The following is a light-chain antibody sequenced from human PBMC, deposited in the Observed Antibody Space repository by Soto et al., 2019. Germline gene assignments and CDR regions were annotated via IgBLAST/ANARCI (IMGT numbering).Light chain of an antibody. CDR2: DAS. CDR1: QSISRS. J-gene: IGKJ4*01. V-gene: IGKV3-11*01. Sequence: VLTQSPATLSLSPGEGATLSCRASQSISRSLAWYQQRAGQAPRLRIYDASNRAPGIPARFSGSGSGTDFTLTISSLEPEDFAVYYCQHRFNWPLTFGGGTKVEIK. CDR3: QHRFNWPLT.